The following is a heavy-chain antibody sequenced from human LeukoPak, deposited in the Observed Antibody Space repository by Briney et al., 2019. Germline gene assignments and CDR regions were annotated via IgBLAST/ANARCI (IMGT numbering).Heavy chain of an antibody. Sequence: SVKVSCKASGGTSSSYAISWVRQAPGQGLEWMGGIIPIFGTANYAQKFQGRVTITTDESTSTAYMELSSLRSEDTAVYYCARGPYDILTGTYYYMDVWGKGTTVTVSS. CDR1: GGTSSSYA. D-gene: IGHD3-9*01. CDR3: ARGPYDILTGTYYYMDV. CDR2: IIPIFGTA. J-gene: IGHJ6*03. V-gene: IGHV1-69*05.